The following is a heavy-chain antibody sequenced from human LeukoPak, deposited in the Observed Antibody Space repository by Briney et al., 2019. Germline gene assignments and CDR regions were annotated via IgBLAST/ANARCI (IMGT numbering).Heavy chain of an antibody. J-gene: IGHJ4*02. D-gene: IGHD3-10*01. Sequence: PGGSLRLSCAASGFAFGDYAMHWVRQAPGKGLEWVSSISSSSSYIYYADSVKGRFTISRDNAKNSLYLQMNSLRAEDTAVYYCARDRDLYFDYWGQGTLVTVSS. V-gene: IGHV3-21*01. CDR1: GFAFGDYA. CDR2: ISSSSSYI. CDR3: ARDRDLYFDY.